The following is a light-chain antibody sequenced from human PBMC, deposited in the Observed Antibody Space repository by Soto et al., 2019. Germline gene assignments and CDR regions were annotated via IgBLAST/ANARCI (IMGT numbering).Light chain of an antibody. V-gene: IGKV3-15*01. CDR3: QQYNYWPRT. Sequence: EVVMTQSPATLSVSPGERATLSCRASQSVSNNLAWYQQRPGQAPRLLIYDAFTRATGIPARFSGSGSGTEYTLTISSLQSEDFALYYCQQYNYWPRTFGPGTKVEIK. CDR1: QSVSNN. CDR2: DAF. J-gene: IGKJ1*01.